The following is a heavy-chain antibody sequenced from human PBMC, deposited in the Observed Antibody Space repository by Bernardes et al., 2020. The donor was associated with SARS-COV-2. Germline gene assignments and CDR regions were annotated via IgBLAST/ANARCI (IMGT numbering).Heavy chain of an antibody. V-gene: IGHV3-15*01. D-gene: IGHD3-3*01. CDR1: GFAFSNAW. Sequence: GGSLRLSCAASGFAFSNAWMTWVRQAPGKGLEWVGRIKSKTDGGTTDYAAPVKGRFSISRDDSEETLYLQMNSLKTEDTAVYYCITATPLFTIFGVATEGYYYDLDVWGQGTTVIVSS. CDR3: ITATPLFTIFGVATEGYYYDLDV. CDR2: IKSKTDGGTT. J-gene: IGHJ6*02.